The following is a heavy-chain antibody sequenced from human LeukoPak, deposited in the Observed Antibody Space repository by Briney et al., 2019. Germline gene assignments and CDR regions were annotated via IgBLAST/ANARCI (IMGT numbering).Heavy chain of an antibody. V-gene: IGHV4-30-2*01. CDR2: IYHSGST. J-gene: IGHJ3*02. Sequence: SETLSLTCTVSGASISSYYWSWIRQPPGKGLEWIGYIYHSGSTYYNPSLKSRVTISVDRSKNQFSLKLSSVTAADTAVYYCARDDYGGKGGAFDIWGQGTMVTVSS. D-gene: IGHD4-23*01. CDR1: GASISSYY. CDR3: ARDDYGGKGGAFDI.